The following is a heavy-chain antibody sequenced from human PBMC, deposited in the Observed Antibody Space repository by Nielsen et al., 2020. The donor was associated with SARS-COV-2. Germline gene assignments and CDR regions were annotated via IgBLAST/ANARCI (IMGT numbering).Heavy chain of an antibody. CDR1: GFTFSSYS. CDR3: ASKDYDAFDI. Sequence: GESLKISCAASGFTFSSYSMNWVRQAPGKGLEWVSSISSSSSYIYYADSVKGRFTISRDNAKNSLYLQMNSLRAEDTAVYYCASKDYDAFDIWGQGTMVTVSS. CDR2: ISSSSSYI. D-gene: IGHD4-11*01. V-gene: IGHV3-21*01. J-gene: IGHJ3*02.